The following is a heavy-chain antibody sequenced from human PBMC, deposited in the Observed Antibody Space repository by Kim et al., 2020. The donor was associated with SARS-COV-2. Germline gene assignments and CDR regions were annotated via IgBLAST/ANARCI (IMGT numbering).Heavy chain of an antibody. J-gene: IGHJ5*02. CDR3: AREESPEWLLERGWFDP. V-gene: IGHV3-21*01. Sequence: VKGRFTISRDNDKNSLYLQMNSLRAEDTAVYYCAREESPEWLLERGWFDPWGQGTLVTVSS. D-gene: IGHD3-3*01.